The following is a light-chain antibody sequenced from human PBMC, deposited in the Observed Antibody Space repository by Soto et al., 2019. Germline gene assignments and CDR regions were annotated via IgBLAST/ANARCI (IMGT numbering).Light chain of an antibody. Sequence: QSALTQPASVSGSPGQSITISCSGTSSDVGSYNFVSWYQQHPGKAPKLMIYEVSERPSGVSNRFSGSKSGNTASLTISGLQAEDEADYYCCSYAGSSYVFGTGTKVTVL. J-gene: IGLJ1*01. CDR3: CSYAGSSYV. V-gene: IGLV2-23*02. CDR1: SSDVGSYNF. CDR2: EVS.